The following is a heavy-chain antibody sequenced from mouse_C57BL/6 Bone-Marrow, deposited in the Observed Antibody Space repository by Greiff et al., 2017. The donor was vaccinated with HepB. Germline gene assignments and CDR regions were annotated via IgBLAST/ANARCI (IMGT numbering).Heavy chain of an antibody. CDR3: ARGLIYYYGSSYGDY. CDR2: INPSNGGT. Sequence: QVQLQQPGTELVKPGASVKLSCKASGYTFTSYWMHWVKQRPGQGLEWIGNINPSNGGTNYNEKFKSKATLTVDKSSSTAYMQLSSLTSEDSAVYYCARGLIYYYGSSYGDYWGQGTTLTVSS. D-gene: IGHD1-1*01. J-gene: IGHJ2*01. CDR1: GYTFTSYW. V-gene: IGHV1-53*01.